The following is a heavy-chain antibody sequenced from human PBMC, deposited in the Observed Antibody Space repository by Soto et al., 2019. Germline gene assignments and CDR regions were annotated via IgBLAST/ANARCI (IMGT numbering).Heavy chain of an antibody. V-gene: IGHV1-46*01. D-gene: IGHD3-10*01. Sequence: QVQLVQSGAEVKKPGASVKVSCKASGYTFTSYYMHWVRQAPGQGLEWMGVINPSDNSTTYAQKFQGRVTITRATSTSTGSMELTSLRSEDTAVYYCARARGWFDPWGQGTLVTVSS. CDR3: ARARGWFDP. J-gene: IGHJ5*02. CDR1: GYTFTSYY. CDR2: INPSDNST.